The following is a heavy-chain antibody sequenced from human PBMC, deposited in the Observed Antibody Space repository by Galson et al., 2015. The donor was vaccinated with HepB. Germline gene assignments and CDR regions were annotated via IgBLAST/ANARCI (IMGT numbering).Heavy chain of an antibody. V-gene: IGHV3-30*18. CDR1: GFTFSSYG. D-gene: IGHD5-18*01. CDR3: AKVALWIQLRSEFDY. J-gene: IGHJ4*02. Sequence: SLRLSCAASGFTFSSYGMHWVRQAPGKGLEWVAVISYDGSNKYYADSVKGRFTISRDNSMNTLYLQMNSLRAEDTAVYYCAKVALWIQLRSEFDYWGQGTLVTVSS. CDR2: ISYDGSNK.